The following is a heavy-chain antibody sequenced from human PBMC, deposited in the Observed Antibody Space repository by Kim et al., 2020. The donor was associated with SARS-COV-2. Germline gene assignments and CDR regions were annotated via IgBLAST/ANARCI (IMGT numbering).Heavy chain of an antibody. CDR2: ISSSSSTI. J-gene: IGHJ2*01. CDR3: ARVRVEQWLVHIAMDWYFDL. CDR1: GFTFSSYS. Sequence: GGSLRLSCAASGFTFSSYSMNWVRQAPGKGLEWVSYISSSSSTIYYADSVKGRFTISRDNAKNSLYLQMNSLRDEDTAVYYCARVRVEQWLVHIAMDWYFDLWGRGTLVTVSS. D-gene: IGHD6-19*01. V-gene: IGHV3-48*02.